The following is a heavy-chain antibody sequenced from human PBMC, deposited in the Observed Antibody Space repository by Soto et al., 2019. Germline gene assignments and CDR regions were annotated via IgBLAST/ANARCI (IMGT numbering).Heavy chain of an antibody. Sequence: QVQLVQSGAEVKKPGAAVKVSCQASGYTFTNFDISWVRQADGQGLEWMGSMNPSSGDTDYAHTFQGRVTMTRNISINTAYMELSTLRSEDTAVFYCARAHRLAAPMDFAFDVWGQGTTVTVSS. CDR1: GYTFTNFD. D-gene: IGHD6-19*01. V-gene: IGHV1-8*01. CDR3: ARAHRLAAPMDFAFDV. J-gene: IGHJ6*02. CDR2: MNPSSGDT.